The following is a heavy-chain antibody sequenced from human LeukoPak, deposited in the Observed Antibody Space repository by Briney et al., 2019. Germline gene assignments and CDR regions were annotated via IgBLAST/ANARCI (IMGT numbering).Heavy chain of an antibody. V-gene: IGHV5-51*01. Sequence: GESLKISCTGSGYSFTSYWIGWVRQMPGKGLEWMGIIYPGDSDTRYSPSFQGLVTISADKSISTAYLQWSSLKASDTAMYYCARHVGDSYYYYYYMDVWGKGTTVTVSS. J-gene: IGHJ6*03. CDR1: GYSFTSYW. CDR3: ARHVGDSYYYYYYMDV. CDR2: IYPGDSDT. D-gene: IGHD2-21*02.